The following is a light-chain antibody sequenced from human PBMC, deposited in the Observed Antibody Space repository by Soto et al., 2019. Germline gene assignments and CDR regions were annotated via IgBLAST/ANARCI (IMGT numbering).Light chain of an antibody. J-gene: IGKJ1*01. CDR2: AAS. V-gene: IGKV3-15*01. Sequence: VMTQSPATLSVSPGERATLSCRASQSVSSNVAWYQLKPGQAPRLVIYAASTMATDIPATFSGSGSGTEFTLTISSLQSEDFAVYYCQQYNTGPPWTFGQGTRVEIK. CDR1: QSVSSN. CDR3: QQYNTGPPWT.